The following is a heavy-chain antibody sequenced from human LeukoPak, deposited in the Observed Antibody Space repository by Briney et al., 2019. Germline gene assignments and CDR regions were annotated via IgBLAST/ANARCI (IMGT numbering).Heavy chain of an antibody. CDR1: GYTFTGYY. D-gene: IGHD1-26*01. Sequence: APVKVSCKASGYTFTGYYMHWVRQAPGQGLEWMGRINPNSGGTNYAQKFQGRVTMTRDTSISTAYMELSRLRSDDTAVYYCARSPSVVGAKRPTDYWGQGTLVTVSS. V-gene: IGHV1-2*06. CDR2: INPNSGGT. J-gene: IGHJ4*02. CDR3: ARSPSVVGAKRPTDY.